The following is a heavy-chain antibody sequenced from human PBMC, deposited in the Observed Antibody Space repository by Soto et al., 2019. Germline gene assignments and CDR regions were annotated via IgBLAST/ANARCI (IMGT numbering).Heavy chain of an antibody. CDR2: VHYSGST. D-gene: IGHD6-25*01. J-gene: IGHJ6*01. V-gene: IGHV4-59*08. Sequence: WTWLRQPPGKGLEWIGNVHYSGSTNYNPSVKSRVTTSVDTAKNQLSLNLSSVTAADTAVYYCARHKAAGSDRGGMDVWGQGTTVTVSS. CDR3: ARHKAAGSDRGGMDV.